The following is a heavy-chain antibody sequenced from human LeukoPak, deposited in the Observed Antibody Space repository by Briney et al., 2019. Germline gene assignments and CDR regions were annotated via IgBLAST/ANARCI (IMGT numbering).Heavy chain of an antibody. CDR3: ARDSSGDYAVDN. V-gene: IGHV3-33*01. Sequence: GGSLRLSCAASGFTFSSYGMHWVRQAPGKGLEWVAVIWYDGSNKYYADSVKGRFTISRDNSKNTLYLQMNSLRAEDTAVYYCARDSSGDYAVDNWGQGTLVSVSS. J-gene: IGHJ4*02. CDR2: IWYDGSNK. D-gene: IGHD4-17*01. CDR1: GFTFSSYG.